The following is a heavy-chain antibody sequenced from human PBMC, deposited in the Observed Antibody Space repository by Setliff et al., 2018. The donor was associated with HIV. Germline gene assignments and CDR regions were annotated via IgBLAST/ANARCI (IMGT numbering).Heavy chain of an antibody. V-gene: IGHV1-2*02. CDR3: ARDRRAGVYYYTDV. Sequence: ASVKVSSKASGYIFTGYYMHWVRRAPGQGFEWMGWINPDNGRTQYGQTFQGRLTLTRDTSIRTSYMELSGLTFVDTAMYYCARDRRAGVYYYTDVWGTGTTVTVSS. J-gene: IGHJ6*03. CDR1: GYIFTGYY. D-gene: IGHD7-27*01. CDR2: INPDNGRT.